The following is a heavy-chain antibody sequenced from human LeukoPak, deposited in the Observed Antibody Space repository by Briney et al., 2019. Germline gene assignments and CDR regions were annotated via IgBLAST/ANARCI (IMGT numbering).Heavy chain of an antibody. CDR1: GYTFTSYG. J-gene: IGHJ4*02. V-gene: IGHV1-69*04. D-gene: IGHD2-15*01. CDR3: ARDPGLILLPAG. CDR2: IIPILGIA. Sequence: GASVKVSCKASGYTFTSYGISWVRQAPGQGLEWMGRIIPILGIANYTQKFQGRVTITADKSTSTAYMELSSLRSEDTAVYYCARDPGLILLPAGWGQGTLVTVSS.